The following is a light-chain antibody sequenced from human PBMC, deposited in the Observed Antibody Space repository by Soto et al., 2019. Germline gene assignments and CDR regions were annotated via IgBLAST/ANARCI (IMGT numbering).Light chain of an antibody. CDR3: QHRSSWPLT. CDR1: QSGSTY. Sequence: EIVLTQSPATRSFSLGERATLSCRASQSGSTYLAWYHQRAGQAPRLLMYDASNRATGVPARFRGSGSGKGFALTIRSVEPEDLAFYYCQHRSSWPLTCGGETKVEIK. J-gene: IGKJ4*02. CDR2: DAS. V-gene: IGKV3-11*01.